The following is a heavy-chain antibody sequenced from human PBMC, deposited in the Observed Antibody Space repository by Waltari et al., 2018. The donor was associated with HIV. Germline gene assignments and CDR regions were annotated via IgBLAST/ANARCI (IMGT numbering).Heavy chain of an antibody. CDR3: ARHKDSSGWYTGFDY. Sequence: QLQLQESGPGLVKPSETLSLTCTVSGGSISSSSYYWGWIRQPPGKGLEWIGSIYYSGSTYYNPSLKSRVTISVDTSKNQFSLKLSSVTAADTAVYYCARHKDSSGWYTGFDYWGQGTLVTVSS. CDR2: IYYSGST. D-gene: IGHD6-19*01. J-gene: IGHJ4*02. V-gene: IGHV4-39*01. CDR1: GGSISSSSYY.